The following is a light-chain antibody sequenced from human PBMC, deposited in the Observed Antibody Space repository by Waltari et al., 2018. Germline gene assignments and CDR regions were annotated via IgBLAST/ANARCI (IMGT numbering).Light chain of an antibody. CDR3: QQRSNWPTIT. CDR1: QSVSSY. V-gene: IGKV3-11*01. J-gene: IGKJ5*01. Sequence: EIVLTQSPATLSLSPGKRATLSCRASQSVSSYLAWYQQKPGQAPRRLIYDASNRATGIPARFSGSGSGTDFTLTISSLEPEDFAVYYCQQRSNWPTITFGQGTRLEIK. CDR2: DAS.